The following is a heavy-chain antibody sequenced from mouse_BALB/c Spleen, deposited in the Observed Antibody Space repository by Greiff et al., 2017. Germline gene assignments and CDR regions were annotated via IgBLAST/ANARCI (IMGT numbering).Heavy chain of an antibody. CDR2: ISSGSSTI. V-gene: IGHV5-17*02. CDR1: GFTFSSFG. CDR3: ARSDDYDWVDY. Sequence: EVMLVESGGGLVQPGGSRKLSCAASGFTFSSFGMHWVRQAPEKGLEWVAYISSGSSTIYYADTVKGRFTISRDNPKNTLFLQMTSLRSEDTAMYDCARSDDYDWVDYWGQGTTLTVSS. D-gene: IGHD2-4*01. J-gene: IGHJ2*01.